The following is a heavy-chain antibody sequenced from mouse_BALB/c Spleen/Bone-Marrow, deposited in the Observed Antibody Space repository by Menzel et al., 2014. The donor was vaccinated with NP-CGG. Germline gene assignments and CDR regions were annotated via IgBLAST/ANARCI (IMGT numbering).Heavy chain of an antibody. Sequence: LQESGPGLVAPSQSLSITCTVSGLSLTSYGVHWVRQPPGKGLEWLGAIWAGGSTNYNSALMSRLSISKDNSKSQVFLKMNSLQTDDTAMYFCARDRGFGYHRTMDYWGQRPSVTVSS. CDR2: IWAGGST. CDR1: GLSLTSYG. D-gene: IGHD2-2*01. J-gene: IGHJ4*01. V-gene: IGHV2-9*02. CDR3: ARDRGFGYHRTMDY.